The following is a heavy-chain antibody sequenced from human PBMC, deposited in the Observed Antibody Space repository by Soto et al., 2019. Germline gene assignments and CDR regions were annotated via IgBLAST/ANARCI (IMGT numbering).Heavy chain of an antibody. CDR1: GFTFSSHA. CDR3: AKDADKAIQRDVFDI. CDR2: ISGSGGST. Sequence: GGSLRLSCAASGFTFSSHAMSWVRQAPGKGLEWVSAISGSGGSTYYADSVKGRFTISRDNSKNTLYLQMNSLRAEDTAVFYCAKDADKAIQRDVFDIWGQGTMVPGSS. V-gene: IGHV3-23*01. J-gene: IGHJ3*02. D-gene: IGHD5-18*01.